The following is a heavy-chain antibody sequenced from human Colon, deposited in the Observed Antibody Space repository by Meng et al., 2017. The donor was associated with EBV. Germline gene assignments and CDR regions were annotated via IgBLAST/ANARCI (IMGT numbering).Heavy chain of an antibody. CDR2: IYHSGST. V-gene: IGHV4-4*02. J-gene: IGHJ4*02. CDR3: TRGGYYSFDY. D-gene: IGHD5-18*01. CDR1: GGSISRVYW. Sequence: ERLKEQGPGLVKPSQTLSLTCAFSGGSISRVYWWTWVRQSPGKGLEWIGEIYHSGSTNYNPSLKSRVTISVDKSKNQFSLKLTSVTAADTAVYYCTRGGYYSFDYWGQRTLVTVSS.